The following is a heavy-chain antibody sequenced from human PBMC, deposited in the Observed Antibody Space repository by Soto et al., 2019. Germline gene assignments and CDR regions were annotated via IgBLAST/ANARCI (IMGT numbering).Heavy chain of an antibody. V-gene: IGHV2-5*02. J-gene: IGHJ4*02. CDR2: IYWDDDK. D-gene: IGHD5-12*01. CDR3: AHIDPEIVTVGGHGGFDY. CDR1: GFSLTSGVG. Sequence: QITLKESGPTLVRPPQTLTLTCTFSGFSLTSGVGGGWIRQPPGNALEWHALIYWDDDKRYSPSLKNRLTITKDTSKNQVVLTMTNVGPVDTATYFCAHIDPEIVTVGGHGGFDYWGQGTLVTVSS.